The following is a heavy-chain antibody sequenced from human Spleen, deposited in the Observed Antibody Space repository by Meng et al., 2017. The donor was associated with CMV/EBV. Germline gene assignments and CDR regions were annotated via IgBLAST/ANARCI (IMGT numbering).Heavy chain of an antibody. J-gene: IGHJ4*02. D-gene: IGHD3-16*01. CDR3: ANGRSGEPFDY. CDR2: ISGSGANT. Sequence: GESLKISCAASGFTFSNYGMSWVRQAPGKGLEWVSAISGSGANTYYADSVKGRFTISRDNSKNTLHLQMNSLRVEDTAIYYCANGRSGEPFDYWGQGTLVTVSS. V-gene: IGHV3-23*01. CDR1: GFTFSNYG.